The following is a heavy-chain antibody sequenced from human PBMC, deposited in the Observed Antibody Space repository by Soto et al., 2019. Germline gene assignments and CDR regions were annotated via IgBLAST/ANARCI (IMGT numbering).Heavy chain of an antibody. V-gene: IGHV4-59*01. CDR3: ARYRREAVAGYTLDN. CDR2: VYNSGST. CDR1: GGSISSNY. Sequence: SETLSLTCTVPGGSISSNYWTWIRQPPGKGLEWIGYVYNSGSTNYNPSLKSRVTISEDTSKSQFSLKVNSMTAADTAVYYCARYRREAVAGYTLDNWGQGILVTVSS. D-gene: IGHD6-13*01. J-gene: IGHJ4*02.